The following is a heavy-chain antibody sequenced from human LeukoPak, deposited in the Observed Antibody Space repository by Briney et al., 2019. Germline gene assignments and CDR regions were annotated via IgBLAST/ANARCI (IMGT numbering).Heavy chain of an antibody. Sequence: PGGSLRLSCAASGFTFSGYSMNWVRQAPGKGLEWVSSISSSSSYIYYADSVKGRFTISRDNAKNSLYLQMNSLRAEDTAVYYCARGVGTMVRGVIWRYFDYWGQGTLVTVSS. D-gene: IGHD3-10*01. CDR2: ISSSSSYI. CDR3: ARGVGTMVRGVIWRYFDY. J-gene: IGHJ4*02. CDR1: GFTFSGYS. V-gene: IGHV3-21*01.